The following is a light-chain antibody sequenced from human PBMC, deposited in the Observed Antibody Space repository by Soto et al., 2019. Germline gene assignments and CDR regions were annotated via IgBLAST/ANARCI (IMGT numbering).Light chain of an antibody. CDR3: QQYNSYWT. CDR1: QSSSSW. V-gene: IGKV1-5*01. CDR2: DAS. Sequence: DIPRTQSPSTLSASVGDRVTITCRASQSSSSWLAWYQQKPGKAPKLLIYDASSLESGVPSRFSGSGSGTEFTLTISSLQPDDFATYYCQQYNSYWTFGQGTKVEIK. J-gene: IGKJ1*01.